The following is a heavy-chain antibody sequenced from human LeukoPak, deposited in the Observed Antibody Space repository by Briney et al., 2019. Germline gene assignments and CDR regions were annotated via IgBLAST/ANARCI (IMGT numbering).Heavy chain of an antibody. CDR3: ARDPTTSQGSDAFDI. J-gene: IGHJ3*02. D-gene: IGHD1-1*01. CDR1: GFTVSSNY. CDR2: IKPDGSEK. Sequence: PGGSLRLSCAASGFTVSSNYMGWVRQAPGKGLEWVANIKPDGSEKYYVDSVKGRFTISRDNAKNSLNLQMGSLGAEDTAVYYCARDPTTSQGSDAFDIWGQGTRVTVSS. V-gene: IGHV3-7*01.